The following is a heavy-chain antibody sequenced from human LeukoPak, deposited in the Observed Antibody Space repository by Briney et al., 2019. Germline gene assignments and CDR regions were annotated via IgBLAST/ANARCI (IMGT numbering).Heavy chain of an antibody. D-gene: IGHD1-26*01. CDR1: AFSLNAYN. V-gene: IGHV3-53*01. CDR2: IYSDVTT. CDR3: AGMQWENWFDP. Sequence: PGGSLRLSCAASAFSLNAYNMNWVRQAPGKGLEWVSVIYSDVTTYYADSVKGRFTISRDNSKNTLYLQMNSLRAEDTAVYYCAGMQWENWFDPWGQGTLVTVSS. J-gene: IGHJ5*02.